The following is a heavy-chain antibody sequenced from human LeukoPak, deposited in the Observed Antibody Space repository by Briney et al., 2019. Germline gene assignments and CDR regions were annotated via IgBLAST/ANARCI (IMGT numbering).Heavy chain of an antibody. CDR3: ARDYYDSSGYYSLETWYYLDY. J-gene: IGHJ4*02. D-gene: IGHD3-22*01. V-gene: IGHV1-2*02. CDR2: INPNSGGT. Sequence: ASVKVSCKASGYTFTGYYMHWVRQAPGQGLEWMGWINPNSGGTNYAQKFQGRVTMTRDTSISTAYMELSRLRSDDTAVYYCARDYYDSSGYYSLETWYYLDYWGQGTLVTVSS. CDR1: GYTFTGYY.